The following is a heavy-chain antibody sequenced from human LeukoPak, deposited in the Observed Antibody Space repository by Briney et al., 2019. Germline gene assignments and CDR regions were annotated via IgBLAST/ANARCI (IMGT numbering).Heavy chain of an antibody. CDR3: IRDGLGTSPYDL. CDR2: ISWNSGSI. CDR1: GFTFRRYT. Sequence: PGGSLRLSCAASGFTFRRYTMHWVRQAPGKGLEWVSGISWNSGSIGYADSVKGRFTISRDNAKNSLYLQMDSLRPEDTAVYYCIRDGLGTSPYDLWGQGALVTVSS. J-gene: IGHJ5*02. V-gene: IGHV3-9*01. D-gene: IGHD7-27*01.